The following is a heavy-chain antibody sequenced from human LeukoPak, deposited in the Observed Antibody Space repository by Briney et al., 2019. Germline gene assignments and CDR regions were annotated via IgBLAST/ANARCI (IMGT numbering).Heavy chain of an antibody. V-gene: IGHV3-7*01. CDR3: ARAAYYDSSGYYQYYYYYYYMDV. Sequence: GGSLRLSCAASGFTFSSYWMSWVRQAPGKRLEWVANIKQDGSEKYYVDSVKGRFTISRDNAKNSLYLQMNSLRAEDTAVYYCARAAYYDSSGYYQYYYYYYYMDVWGKGTTVTVSS. CDR1: GFTFSSYW. D-gene: IGHD3-22*01. J-gene: IGHJ6*03. CDR2: IKQDGSEK.